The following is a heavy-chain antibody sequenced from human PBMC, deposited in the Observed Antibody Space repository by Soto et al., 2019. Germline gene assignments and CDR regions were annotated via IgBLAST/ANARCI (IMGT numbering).Heavy chain of an antibody. CDR2: IYSGGST. J-gene: IGHJ6*02. D-gene: IGHD6-6*01. CDR1: GFTVSSNY. CDR3: AKKREQYSYYYGMDV. V-gene: IGHV3-66*01. Sequence: PGGSLRLSCAASGFTVSSNYMSWVRQAPGKGLEWVSVIYSGGSTYYADSVKGRFTISRDNSKNTLYLQMNSLRAEDTAVYYCAKKREQYSYYYGMDVWGQGTTVTVSS.